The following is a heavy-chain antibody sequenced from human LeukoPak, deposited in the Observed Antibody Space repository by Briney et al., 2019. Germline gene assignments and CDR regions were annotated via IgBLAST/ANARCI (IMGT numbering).Heavy chain of an antibody. CDR2: IYYTGIT. J-gene: IGHJ4*02. CDR1: GGSVSSGSHY. D-gene: IGHD3-16*01. Sequence: SQTLSLTCTVSGGSVSSGSHYYNWIRQHPGKGLEWIGYIYYTGITSYNPSLRSRVIMLVDTSMNQLSLKLSSLTAADTAVYYCAASSGVTLGRFWGQGTLVTVSS. V-gene: IGHV4-31*03. CDR3: AASSGVTLGRF.